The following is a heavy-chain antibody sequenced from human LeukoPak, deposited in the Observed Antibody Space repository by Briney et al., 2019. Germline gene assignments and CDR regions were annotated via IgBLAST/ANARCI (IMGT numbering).Heavy chain of an antibody. CDR1: GFTFISYD. CDR3: ARDFPPGAVTGSVPQDY. Sequence: GGSLRLSCAASGFTFISYDMHWVRQPTGKGLEWVSGIDTAGGTYYAGSVKGRFTISRENAKNSLSLQMNSLRGEDTAVYYCARDFPPGAVTGSVPQDYWGQGTLVTVSS. D-gene: IGHD6-19*01. V-gene: IGHV3-13*04. J-gene: IGHJ4*02. CDR2: IDTAGGT.